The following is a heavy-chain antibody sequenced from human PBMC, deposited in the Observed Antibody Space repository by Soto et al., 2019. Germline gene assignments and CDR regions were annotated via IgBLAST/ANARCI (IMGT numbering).Heavy chain of an antibody. V-gene: IGHV4-39*01. CDR2: IYYSGST. D-gene: IGHD2-2*01. Sequence: SETLSLTCTVSGGSISSSSYYWGWIRQPPGKGLEWFGSIYYSGSTYYNPSLKSRVTISVDTSKNQFSLKLSSVTAADTAVYYCARPTSSNIVVVPAAMSNWFDPWGPGTQVTVSS. CDR1: GGSISSSSYY. J-gene: IGHJ5*02. CDR3: ARPTSSNIVVVPAAMSNWFDP.